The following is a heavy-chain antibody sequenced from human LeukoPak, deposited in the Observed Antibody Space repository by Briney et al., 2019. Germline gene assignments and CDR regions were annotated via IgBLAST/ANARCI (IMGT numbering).Heavy chain of an antibody. J-gene: IGHJ4*02. CDR1: GGSISSGSYY. Sequence: SETLSLTCTVSGGSISSGSYYWSWIRQPAGKGLEWIGRIYTSGSTNYNPSLKSRVTISVDTSKNQFSLKLSSVTAADTAVYYCARATPEGVYGDPDYFDYWGQGTLVTVSS. CDR2: IYTSGST. CDR3: ARATPEGVYGDPDYFDY. D-gene: IGHD4-17*01. V-gene: IGHV4-61*02.